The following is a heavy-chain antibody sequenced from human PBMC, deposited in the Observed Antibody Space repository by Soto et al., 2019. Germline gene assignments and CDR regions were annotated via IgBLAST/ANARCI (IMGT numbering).Heavy chain of an antibody. CDR1: GYTFTGYY. D-gene: IGHD5-12*01. CDR3: ARDRRIYSGYDSFDS. J-gene: IGHJ4*02. V-gene: IGHV1-2*02. CDR2: INPNSGGT. Sequence: ASVKVSCKASGYTFTGYYMHWVRQAPGQGLEWMGWINPNSGGTNYAQKFQGRVTMTRDTSISTAYMELSRLRSDDTAVYYCARDRRIYSGYDSFDSWGQGTLVTVSS.